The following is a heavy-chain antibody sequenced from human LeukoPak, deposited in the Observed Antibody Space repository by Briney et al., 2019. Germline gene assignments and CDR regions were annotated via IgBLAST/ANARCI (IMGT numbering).Heavy chain of an antibody. CDR3: ARDRIGDY. D-gene: IGHD2-15*01. J-gene: IGHJ4*02. CDR1: GYTFTSYD. CDR2: MNPNSGNK. Sequence: ASVTVSCKASGYTFTSYDMNWVRQAPGQGLEWMGWMNPNSGNKDYAQKFQGRVTMTRNTSISTAYMELSSLRSEDTAVYYCARDRIGDYWGQGTLVTVSS. V-gene: IGHV1-8*01.